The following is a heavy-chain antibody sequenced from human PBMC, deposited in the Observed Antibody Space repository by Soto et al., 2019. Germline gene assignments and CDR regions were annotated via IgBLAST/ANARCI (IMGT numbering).Heavy chain of an antibody. D-gene: IGHD3-16*01. CDR1: GFTFNTYA. CDR3: AFGSPSV. CDR2: MSYDGIEK. Sequence: GGSLRLSCAVSGFTFNTYAMHWVRQAPGKGLEWLALMSYDGIEKYYADSVKGRFTISRDNSKKTLYLQMNSLRPDTAVYYCAFGSPSVWGQGTLVTVSS. J-gene: IGHJ4*02. V-gene: IGHV3-30*03.